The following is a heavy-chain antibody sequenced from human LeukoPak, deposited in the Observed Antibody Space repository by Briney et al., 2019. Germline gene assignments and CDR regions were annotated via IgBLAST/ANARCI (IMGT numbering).Heavy chain of an antibody. CDR1: GFTFSSYA. CDR3: ARGGPRIAAAGTYYYYGMDV. Sequence: GGSLRFSCAASGFTFSSYAMHWVRQAPGKGLEWVAVISYDGSNKYYADSVKGRFTISRDNSKNTLYLQMNSLRAEDTAVYYCARGGPRIAAAGTYYYYGMDVWGQGTTVTVSS. J-gene: IGHJ6*02. D-gene: IGHD6-13*01. CDR2: ISYDGSNK. V-gene: IGHV3-30*04.